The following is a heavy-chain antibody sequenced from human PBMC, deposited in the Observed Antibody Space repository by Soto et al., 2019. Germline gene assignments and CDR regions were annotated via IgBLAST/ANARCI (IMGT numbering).Heavy chain of an antibody. V-gene: IGHV1-8*01. D-gene: IGHD2-2*01. J-gene: IGHJ6*03. CDR1: GYTFTSYD. CDR2: MNPNSGNT. CDR3: ARGRDVVVPAAIAYYYYYYMDV. Sequence: GASVKVSCKASGYTFTSYDINWVRQATGQGLERMGWMNPNSGNTGFAQKFQGRVTMTRNTSISTAYMELSSLRSEDTAVYYCARGRDVVVPAAIAYYYYYYMDVWGKGTTVTVSS.